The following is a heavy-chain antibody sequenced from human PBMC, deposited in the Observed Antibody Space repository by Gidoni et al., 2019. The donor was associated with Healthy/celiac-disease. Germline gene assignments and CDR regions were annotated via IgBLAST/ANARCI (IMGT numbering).Heavy chain of an antibody. D-gene: IGHD4-17*01. CDR3: ARSLLFTVTTGS. Sequence: QVQLQQWGAGLLKPSETLSLTCAVYGGSFSGYYGSWIRQPPGKGLEWIGEINHSGSTNYNPSLKIRVSISVDTSKNQFSLKLSSVTAADTAVYYCARSLLFTVTTGSWGQGTLVTVSS. CDR2: INHSGST. J-gene: IGHJ5*02. CDR1: GGSFSGYY. V-gene: IGHV4-34*01.